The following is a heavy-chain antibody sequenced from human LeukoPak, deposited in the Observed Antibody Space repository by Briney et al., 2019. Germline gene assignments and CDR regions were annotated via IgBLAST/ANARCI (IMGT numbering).Heavy chain of an antibody. J-gene: IGHJ4*02. D-gene: IGHD6-6*01. V-gene: IGHV4-31*03. Sequence: PSETLSLTCTGSGGSISSGGYHWNWIRLHPGKGLEWIGYIYYTGSPYYNPSLKSRVTISVDTSKNQFSLKLTSVAAADTAVYYCARDALYTSSPYFDYWGQGTLVTVSS. CDR1: GGSISSGGYH. CDR2: IYYTGSP. CDR3: ARDALYTSSPYFDY.